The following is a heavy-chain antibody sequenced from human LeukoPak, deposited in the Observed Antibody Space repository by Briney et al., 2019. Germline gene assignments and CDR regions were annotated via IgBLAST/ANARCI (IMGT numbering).Heavy chain of an antibody. CDR1: GFTFSSYA. J-gene: IGHJ5*02. D-gene: IGHD4-17*01. CDR3: ARATVTTHIYWFDP. CDR2: ISSSSSTI. Sequence: GGSLRLSCAASGFTFSSYALSWVRQAPGKGLEWVSYISSSSSTIYYADSVKGRFTISRDNAKNSLYLQMNSLRDEDTAVYYCARATVTTHIYWFDPWGQGTLVTVSS. V-gene: IGHV3-48*02.